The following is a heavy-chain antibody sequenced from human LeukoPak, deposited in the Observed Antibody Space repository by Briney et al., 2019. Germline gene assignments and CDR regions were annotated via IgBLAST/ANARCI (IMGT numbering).Heavy chain of an antibody. Sequence: PGGALRLSCAASGVTFDDYAMHWVRQAPGKGLERVSGISWNRGSIVYAESVKGRFTISRENAKKSLYLQMNSLRAEDTALYYCAKGSTYGSGSYLDYWGQGTLVTVSS. CDR3: AKGSTYGSGSYLDY. D-gene: IGHD3-10*01. CDR1: GVTFDDYA. CDR2: ISWNRGSI. J-gene: IGHJ4*02. V-gene: IGHV3-9*01.